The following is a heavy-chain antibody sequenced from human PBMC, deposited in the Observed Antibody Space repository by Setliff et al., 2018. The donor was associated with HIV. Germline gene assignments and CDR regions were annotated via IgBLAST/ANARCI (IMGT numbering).Heavy chain of an antibody. CDR3: ARDLGRITLSGVNEGWFDP. Sequence: SETLSLTCTVSGAYISSYYWSWIRQPPGKGLEWIGDIYYSGNTHFNPSLKSRVTISLDTSKNQVFLKLTSVTAADTAVYYCARDLGRITLSGVNEGWFDPWGQGTLVTAPQ. D-gene: IGHD3-3*01. CDR1: GAYISSYY. J-gene: IGHJ5*02. V-gene: IGHV4-59*01. CDR2: IYYSGNT.